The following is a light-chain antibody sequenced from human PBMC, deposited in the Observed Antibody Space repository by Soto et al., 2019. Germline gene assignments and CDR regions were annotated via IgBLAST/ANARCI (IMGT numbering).Light chain of an antibody. J-gene: IGKJ1*01. CDR3: QQSYSTPQT. CDR1: QSISRY. V-gene: IGKV1-39*01. CDR2: AAS. Sequence: DIQMTQSPSSLSASVGDRITITCRASQSISRYLNWYQHKPGKAPKLLIYAASTLQSGVPSRFSGSGSGTDFTLTISSLQPEDFATYYCQQSYSTPQTFGQGTKVDIK.